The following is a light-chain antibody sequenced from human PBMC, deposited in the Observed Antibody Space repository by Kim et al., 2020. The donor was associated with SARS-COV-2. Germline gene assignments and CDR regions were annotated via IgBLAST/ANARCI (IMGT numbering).Light chain of an antibody. Sequence: APVETARITCGGNNIGSKSVHWYQQKPGQAPVLVISYDSDRPSGMTERFSGSNSGNTATLTITRVEAGDEADYYCQVWDSSDDPLVFGGGTKLTVL. J-gene: IGLJ3*02. V-gene: IGLV3-21*04. CDR3: QVWDSSDDPLV. CDR2: YDS. CDR1: NIGSKS.